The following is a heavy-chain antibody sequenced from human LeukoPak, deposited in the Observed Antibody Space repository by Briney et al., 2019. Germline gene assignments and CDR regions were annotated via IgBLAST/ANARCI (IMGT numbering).Heavy chain of an antibody. CDR3: ARGHDYFDY. Sequence: SETLSLTCAVSGDSISSGDYYWSWIRQPPGKGLEWIGYIYYSGNTYYNPSLQSRVTISVDTSKNQFSLNLSSVTAADTAVFYCARGHDYFDYWSQGTLVTVSS. CDR2: IYYSGNT. V-gene: IGHV4-30-4*08. J-gene: IGHJ4*02. CDR1: GDSISSGDYY.